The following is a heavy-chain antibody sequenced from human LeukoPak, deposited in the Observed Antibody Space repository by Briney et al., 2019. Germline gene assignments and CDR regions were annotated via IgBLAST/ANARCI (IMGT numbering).Heavy chain of an antibody. J-gene: IGHJ5*02. V-gene: IGHV4-34*01. CDR1: GGSFSGYY. D-gene: IGHD2-2*01. CDR3: AIKRRVVPAAIPYNWCDP. CDR2: INHSGST. Sequence: SETLSLTCAVYGGSFSGYYWSWIRQPPGKGLEWIGEINHSGSTNYNPSLKSRVTISVDTSKIQFSLKLSSVTAADTAVYYCAIKRRVVPAAIPYNWCDPWGQGTLVSVSS.